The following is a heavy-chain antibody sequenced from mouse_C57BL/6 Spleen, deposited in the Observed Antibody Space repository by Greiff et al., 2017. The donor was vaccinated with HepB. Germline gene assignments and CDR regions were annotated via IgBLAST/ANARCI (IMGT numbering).Heavy chain of an antibody. D-gene: IGHD1-1*02. Sequence: LVESGAELARPGASVKMSCKASGYTFTSYTMHWVKQRPGQGLEWIGYINPSSGYTKYNQKFKDKATLTADKSSSTAYMQLSSLTSEDSAVYYCARSLWSSYAMDYWGQGTSVTVSS. J-gene: IGHJ4*01. CDR2: INPSSGYT. CDR1: GYTFTSYT. CDR3: ARSLWSSYAMDY. V-gene: IGHV1-4*01.